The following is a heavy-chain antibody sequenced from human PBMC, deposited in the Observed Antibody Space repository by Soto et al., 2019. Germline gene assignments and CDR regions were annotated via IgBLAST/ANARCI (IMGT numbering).Heavy chain of an antibody. D-gene: IGHD3-10*01. Sequence: EALVLTCTVACASISSASCSGRRQPPGKGLEWIGYIYYSGSTNYNPSLKSRVTISVDTSKNQFSLKLSSVTAADTAVYYCARRGHYYGSGFDYWGQGTLVTVS. CDR3: ARRGHYYGSGFDY. CDR1: CASISSAS. CDR2: IYYSGST. J-gene: IGHJ4*02. V-gene: IGHV4-59*08.